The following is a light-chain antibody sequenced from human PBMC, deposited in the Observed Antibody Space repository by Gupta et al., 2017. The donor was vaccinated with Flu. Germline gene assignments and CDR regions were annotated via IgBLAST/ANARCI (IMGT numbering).Light chain of an antibody. CDR1: NIGRRS. J-gene: IGLJ3*02. V-gene: IGLV3-21*02. CDR3: QVWDSSSDQPVM. Sequence: SYVLTQPPSVSVAPGQTARITGGGNNIGRRSVHWNQQQPGQAAVLVVYDDSDRPSGLPERFSGFKTGNTATLIIRRVEAGDEADYYCQVWDSSSDQPVMFGGGTKVTVL. CDR2: DDS.